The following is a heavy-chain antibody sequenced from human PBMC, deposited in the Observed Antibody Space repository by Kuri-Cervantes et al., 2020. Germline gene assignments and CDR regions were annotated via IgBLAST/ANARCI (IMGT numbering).Heavy chain of an antibody. CDR1: GFTVSSNY. CDR2: IYSCGST. V-gene: IGHV3-66*03. Sequence: GESLKISCAASGFTVSSNYTSWVRQAPGKGLEWVSVIYSCGSTYYADSVKGRFTISRDNAKNSLYLQMNSLRAEDTAVYYCARESRLTRMDVWGKGTTVTVSS. CDR3: ARESRLTRMDV. J-gene: IGHJ6*03. D-gene: IGHD6-6*01.